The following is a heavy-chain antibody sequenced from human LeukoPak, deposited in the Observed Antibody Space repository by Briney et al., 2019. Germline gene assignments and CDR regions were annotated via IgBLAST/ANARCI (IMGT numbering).Heavy chain of an antibody. V-gene: IGHV3-23*01. CDR1: GFTFSSYA. D-gene: IGHD3-22*01. Sequence: PGGSLRLSCAASGFTFSSYAMTWVRQAPGKGLEWVSAISVSGGSTYYADSVKGRFTISRDNSKNSLYLQMNSLRAEDTAIYFCAKTDSSGYYDYWGQGTLVTVSS. CDR2: ISVSGGST. CDR3: AKTDSSGYYDY. J-gene: IGHJ4*02.